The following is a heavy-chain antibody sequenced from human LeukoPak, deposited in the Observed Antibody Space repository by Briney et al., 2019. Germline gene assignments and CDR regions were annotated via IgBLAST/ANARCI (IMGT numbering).Heavy chain of an antibody. Sequence: ASVKVSCKASGYTFTSYAISWVRQAPGQGLEWMGGIIPIFGTANYAQKFQGRVTITADKSTSTAYMELSSLRSEDTAVYYCARDRGTDYDFWSGYHPPYYYYMDVWGKGTTVTVSS. J-gene: IGHJ6*03. V-gene: IGHV1-69*06. D-gene: IGHD3-3*01. CDR3: ARDRGTDYDFWSGYHPPYYYYMDV. CDR1: GYTFTSYA. CDR2: IIPIFGTA.